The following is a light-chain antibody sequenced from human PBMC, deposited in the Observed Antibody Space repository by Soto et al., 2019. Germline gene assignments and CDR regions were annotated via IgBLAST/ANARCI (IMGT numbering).Light chain of an antibody. J-gene: IGKJ2*02. CDR2: DAS. Sequence: EIVLTQSPATLSLSPGERATLSCRASQSVSSYLAWYEQKPGPAPRLLIYDASNRATGFPARFSGSGSGTDFTLTISSLEPEDFAVYYCQQRSNWPSTFGQGTKLEIK. V-gene: IGKV3-11*01. CDR1: QSVSSY. CDR3: QQRSNWPST.